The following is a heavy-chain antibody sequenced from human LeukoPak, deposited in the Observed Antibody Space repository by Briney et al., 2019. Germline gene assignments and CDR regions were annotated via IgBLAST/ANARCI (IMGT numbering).Heavy chain of an antibody. CDR1: GFTFSSYW. J-gene: IGHJ4*02. D-gene: IGHD2-2*01. Sequence: GGSLRLSCAASGFTFSSYWMSWVRQAPGKGLEWVANIKQDGSEKYYVDSVKGRFTISRDNAKNSLYLQMNSPRAEDTAVYYCARDPAGYCSSTSCFGYFDYWGQGTLVTVSS. CDR2: IKQDGSEK. V-gene: IGHV3-7*03. CDR3: ARDPAGYCSSTSCFGYFDY.